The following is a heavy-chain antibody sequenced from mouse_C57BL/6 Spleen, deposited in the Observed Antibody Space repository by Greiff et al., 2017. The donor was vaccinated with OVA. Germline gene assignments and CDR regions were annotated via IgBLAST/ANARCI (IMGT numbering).Heavy chain of an antibody. D-gene: IGHD1-1*01. CDR3: EGYYYGSSWYFDV. J-gene: IGHJ1*03. V-gene: IGHV5-17*01. CDR2: ISSGSSTI. Sequence: EVKLMESGGGLVKPGGSLKLSCAASGFTFSDYGMHWVRQAPEKGLGWVAYISSGSSTIYYADTVKGRFTISRDNAKNTLFLQMPSLRSEDTAMYYCEGYYYGSSWYFDVWGTGTTVTVSS. CDR1: GFTFSDYG.